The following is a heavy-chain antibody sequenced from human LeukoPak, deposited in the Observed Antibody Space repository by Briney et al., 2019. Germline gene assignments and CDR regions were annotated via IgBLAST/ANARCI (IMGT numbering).Heavy chain of an antibody. CDR1: GFTISTYG. D-gene: IGHD4-17*01. J-gene: IGHJ4*02. CDR3: AKLGYGDYERTFDY. V-gene: IGHV3-23*01. Sequence: GGSLRLSCAASGFTISTYGMSWVRQAPGKGLGWVSSISGGTTYYADSVKGRFTISRDTSNNTLYLQMNSLRVEDTALYYCAKLGYGDYERTFDYWGQGTLVTVSS. CDR2: ISGGTT.